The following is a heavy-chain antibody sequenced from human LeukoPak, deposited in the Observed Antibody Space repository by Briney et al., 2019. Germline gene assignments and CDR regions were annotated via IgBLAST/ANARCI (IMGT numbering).Heavy chain of an antibody. CDR1: GFTFSSYA. CDR2: ISYDGSNK. CDR3: XXXXXXXXXXXXXXXXXXXXXXXX. Sequence: GGSLRLSCAASGFTFSSYAMHWVRQAPGKGLEWVAVISYDGSNKYYADSVKGRFTISRDNSKNTLYLQMNSLRAEDTAVYXXXXXXXXXXXXXXXXXXXXXXXXXXWGQGTLVTVSS. J-gene: IGHJ4*02. V-gene: IGHV3-30*04.